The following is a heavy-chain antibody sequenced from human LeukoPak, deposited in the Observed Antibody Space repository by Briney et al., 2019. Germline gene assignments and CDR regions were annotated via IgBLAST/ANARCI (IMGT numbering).Heavy chain of an antibody. CDR1: GGSISSYY. J-gene: IGHJ4*02. CDR2: IYYSGST. V-gene: IGHV4-59*12. Sequence: KTSETLSLTCTVSGGSISSYYWSWIRQPPGKGLEWIGYIYYSGSTNYNPSLKSRVTISVDTSKNQFSLKLSSVTAADTAVYYCARKKNSSGYYRKRSSYFDYWGQGTLVTVSS. CDR3: ARKKNSSGYYRKRSSYFDY. D-gene: IGHD3-22*01.